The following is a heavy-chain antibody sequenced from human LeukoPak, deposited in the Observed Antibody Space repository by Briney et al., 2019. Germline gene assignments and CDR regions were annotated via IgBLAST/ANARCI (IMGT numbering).Heavy chain of an antibody. D-gene: IGHD6-19*01. J-gene: IGHJ4*02. CDR1: GFTFSDYY. Sequence: GGSLRLSCAASGFTFSDYYMTWIRQAPGKGLEWVGFIGSKVYGGTTEYAASVKGRFTISRDDSKSIAYLQMNSLKTEDTAVYYCTREEWLVPFDYWGQGTLVTVSS. CDR2: IGSKVYGGTT. V-gene: IGHV3-49*03. CDR3: TREEWLVPFDY.